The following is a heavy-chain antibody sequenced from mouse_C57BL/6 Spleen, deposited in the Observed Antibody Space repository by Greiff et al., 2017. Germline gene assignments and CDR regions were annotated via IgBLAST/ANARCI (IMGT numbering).Heavy chain of an antibody. V-gene: IGHV1-80*01. J-gene: IGHJ2*01. CDR2: IYPGDGDT. Sequence: VQLQQSGAELVKPGASVKISCKASGYAFSSYWMNWVKQRPGKGLEWIGQIYPGDGDTNYNGKLKGKATLTADKSSSTAYMQLSSLNSEDSAVYFCARSEKEGYSNYGSDYWGQGTTLTVSS. CDR3: ARSEKEGYSNYGSDY. CDR1: GYAFSSYW. D-gene: IGHD2-5*01.